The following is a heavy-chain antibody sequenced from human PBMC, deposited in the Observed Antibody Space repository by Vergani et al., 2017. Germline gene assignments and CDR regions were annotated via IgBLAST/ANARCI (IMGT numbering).Heavy chain of an antibody. D-gene: IGHD3-3*01. J-gene: IGHJ4*02. CDR2: INSDGSST. CDR1: GFPFSSYW. Sequence: VQLVESGGGLVQPGGSLRLSCAASGFPFSSYWMHWVRQAPGKGLVGVSRINSDGSSTSYADSVKGRFTISRDNAKNTLYLQMNSLRAEDTAVYYCARDDITIFGVGPEWGQGTLVTVSS. CDR3: ARDDITIFGVGPE. V-gene: IGHV3-74*01.